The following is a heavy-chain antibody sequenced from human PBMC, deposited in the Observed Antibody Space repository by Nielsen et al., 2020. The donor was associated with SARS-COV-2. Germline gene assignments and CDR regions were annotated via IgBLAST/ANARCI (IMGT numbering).Heavy chain of an antibody. CDR1: GGSFSGYH. J-gene: IGHJ4*02. CDR2: INHSGST. Sequence: SETLSLTCTVYGGSFSGYHWSWIRQSPGKGLEWIGEINHSGSTNYNPSLKSRVTISIDTSKNQFSLRLTSVSASDTAVYFCARHRRGGDFYYWGQGTLVIASS. CDR3: ARHRRGGDFYY. D-gene: IGHD4-17*01. V-gene: IGHV4-34*01.